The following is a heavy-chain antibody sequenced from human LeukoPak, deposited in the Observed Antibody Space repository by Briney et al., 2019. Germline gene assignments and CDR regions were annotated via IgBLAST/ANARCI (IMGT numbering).Heavy chain of an antibody. V-gene: IGHV3-23*01. J-gene: IGHJ4*02. CDR2: ISGSGGST. CDR1: GFTFSSYA. Sequence: GGSLRLSCAASGFTFSSYAMSWVRQAPGKGLEWVSAISGSGGSTYCADSVKGRFTISRDNSKNTLYLQMNSLRAEDTAVYYCAKITMIVVRRGYFDYWGQGTLVTVSS. CDR3: AKITMIVVRRGYFDY. D-gene: IGHD3-22*01.